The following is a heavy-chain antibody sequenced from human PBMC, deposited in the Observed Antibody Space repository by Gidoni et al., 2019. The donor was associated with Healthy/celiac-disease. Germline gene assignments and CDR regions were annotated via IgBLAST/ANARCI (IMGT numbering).Heavy chain of an antibody. CDR1: GYTFTSYG. J-gene: IGHJ3*02. Sequence: QVQLVQSGAEVKKPGASVKVSCKASGYTFTSYGISWVRQAPGQGLEWMGWISAYNGNTNYAQKLQGRVTMTTDTSTSTAYMELRSLRSDDTAVYYCARDRVPTSYYDFWSGTYAFDIWGQGTMVTVSS. D-gene: IGHD3-3*01. CDR3: ARDRVPTSYYDFWSGTYAFDI. CDR2: ISAYNGNT. V-gene: IGHV1-18*01.